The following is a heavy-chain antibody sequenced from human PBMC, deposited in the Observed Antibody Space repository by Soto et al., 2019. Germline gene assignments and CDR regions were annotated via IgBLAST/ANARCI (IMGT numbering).Heavy chain of an antibody. J-gene: IGHJ6*02. V-gene: IGHV4-34*01. Sequence: QVRLQQWGAGLLKPSETLSLTCAVYGGSFNGYFWNWIRQSPEKGLEWIGEINHSGYTNYNPSLKSRVSMSVDTSKNQFSLELSSVTAADTAVFYCARARLYDNSFSYYGVDVWGQGTAVSVSS. CDR2: INHSGYT. CDR3: ARARLYDNSFSYYGVDV. CDR1: GGSFNGYF. D-gene: IGHD1-1*01.